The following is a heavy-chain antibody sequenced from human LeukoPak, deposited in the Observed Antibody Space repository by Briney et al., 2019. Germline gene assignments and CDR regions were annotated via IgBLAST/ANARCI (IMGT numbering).Heavy chain of an antibody. V-gene: IGHV4-39*07. CDR2: IYSGGST. Sequence: SETLSLTCTVSGGSISSSGYYWGWIRQPPGKGLEWIGSIYSGGSTYYIPSHKSRLTISVDTSKSQFSLKLNSVTAADTAVYYCARDGGNFDIDYWGQGTLVTVSS. CDR1: GGSISSSGYY. D-gene: IGHD4-23*01. J-gene: IGHJ4*02. CDR3: ARDGGNFDIDY.